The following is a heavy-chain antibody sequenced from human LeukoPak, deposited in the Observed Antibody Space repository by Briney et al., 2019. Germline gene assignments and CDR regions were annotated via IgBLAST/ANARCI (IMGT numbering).Heavy chain of an antibody. CDR2: ISGSGGNT. D-gene: IGHD6-13*01. CDR1: GFTFTTYA. Sequence: GGSLRLSCAASGFTFTTYAMSWVRQAPGKGLEWVSTISGSGGNTYYADSVKGRFTISRDNSKNTLYLQMNSLRAEDTAVYYCAKDPLLIAAAAPFDYWGQGTLVTVSS. V-gene: IGHV3-23*01. CDR3: AKDPLLIAAAAPFDY. J-gene: IGHJ4*02.